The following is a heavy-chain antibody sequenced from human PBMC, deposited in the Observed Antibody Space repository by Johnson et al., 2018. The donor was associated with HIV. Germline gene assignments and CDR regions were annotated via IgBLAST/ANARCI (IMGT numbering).Heavy chain of an antibody. V-gene: IGHV3-11*01. CDR2: ISHDGNSK. J-gene: IGHJ3*02. Sequence: QVQLVESGGDLVKPGGSLRLSCAASGFTFSDYYMSWVRQAPGKGLEWVAVISHDGNSKYYSDSVKGRFSISRDNAKNSLYLQMNSLRAEDTALYYCARFRQWLVFPAFDIWGQGTMVTVSS. CDR3: ARFRQWLVFPAFDI. D-gene: IGHD6-19*01. CDR1: GFTFSDYY.